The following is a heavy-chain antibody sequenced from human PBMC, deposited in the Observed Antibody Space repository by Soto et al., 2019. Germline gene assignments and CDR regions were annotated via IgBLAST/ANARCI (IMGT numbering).Heavy chain of an antibody. D-gene: IGHD6-19*01. CDR3: ASRIAVAGPAGYD. CDR2: ISYDGSNK. J-gene: IGHJ4*02. V-gene: IGHV3-30-3*01. CDR1: GFTFSSYA. Sequence: QVQLVESGGGVVKPGRSLRLSCAASGFTFSSYAMHWVRQAPGKGLEWVAVISYDGSNKYYADSVKGRFTISRDNSKNTLYLQMNSLRAEDTAVYYCASRIAVAGPAGYDWGQGTLVTVSS.